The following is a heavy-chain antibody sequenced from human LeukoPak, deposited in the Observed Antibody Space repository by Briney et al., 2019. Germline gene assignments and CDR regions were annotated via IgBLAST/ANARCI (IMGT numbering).Heavy chain of an antibody. Sequence: SGGSLRLSCAASGFTFSNYVMSWVRQAPGKGLEWVSAVSESGGSTYYAASVKGRFTISRDNSKNTLYLQMSSLRAEDTALYYCAKDGAEYSSNWYWYFDLWGRGTLVTVSS. V-gene: IGHV3-23*01. CDR2: VSESGGST. CDR1: GFTFSNYV. CDR3: AKDGAEYSSNWYWYFDL. D-gene: IGHD6-13*01. J-gene: IGHJ2*01.